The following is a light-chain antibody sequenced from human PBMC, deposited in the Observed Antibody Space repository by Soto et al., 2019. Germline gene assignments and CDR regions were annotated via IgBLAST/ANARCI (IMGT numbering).Light chain of an antibody. V-gene: IGLV1-40*01. Sequence: QPVLTQPPSVSGAPGQRVPISCTGSRSNIGAGYDVHWYQQLPGTAPKLLIYGNSNRPSGVPDRFSGSKSGTSASLAITGLQAEDEADYYCQSYDSSLSGRGVFGGGTKLTVL. CDR1: RSNIGAGYD. CDR2: GNS. J-gene: IGLJ2*01. CDR3: QSYDSSLSGRGV.